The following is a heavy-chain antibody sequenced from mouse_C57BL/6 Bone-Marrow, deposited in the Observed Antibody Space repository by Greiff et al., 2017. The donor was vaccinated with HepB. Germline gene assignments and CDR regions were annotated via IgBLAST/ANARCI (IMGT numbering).Heavy chain of an antibody. V-gene: IGHV1-19*01. CDR1: GYTFTDYY. J-gene: IGHJ1*03. CDR2: INPYNGGT. CDR3: ARGLYWYFDV. D-gene: IGHD3-3*01. Sequence: EVKLQESGPVLVKPGASVKMSCKASGYTFTDYYMNWVKQSHGKSLEWIGVINPYNGGTSYNQKFKGKATLTVDKSSSTAYMELNSLTSEDSAVYYCARGLYWYFDVWGTGTTVTVSS.